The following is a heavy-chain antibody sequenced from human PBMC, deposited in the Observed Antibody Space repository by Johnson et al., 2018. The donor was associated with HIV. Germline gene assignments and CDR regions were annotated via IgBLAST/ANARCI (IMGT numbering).Heavy chain of an antibody. D-gene: IGHD1-26*01. Sequence: EVQLVESGGGLVQPGRSLRLSCAASGFTFDDYGMSWVRQAPGKGLEWVSGINWNGGSTGYADSVKGRFTISRDNAKNSLYLQMNSLRAEDTALYYCARDGPRGSYGAFDIWGQGTMVTVSS. CDR3: ARDGPRGSYGAFDI. V-gene: IGHV3-20*04. J-gene: IGHJ3*02. CDR1: GFTFDDYG. CDR2: INWNGGST.